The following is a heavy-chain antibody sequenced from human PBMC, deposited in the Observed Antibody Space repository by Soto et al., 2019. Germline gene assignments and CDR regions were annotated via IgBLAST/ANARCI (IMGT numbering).Heavy chain of an antibody. J-gene: IGHJ3*02. D-gene: IGHD1-26*01. V-gene: IGHV4-39*01. CDR3: ADYSGTYNDAFDI. CDR2: IYYSGST. CDR1: GGSITNDAYY. Sequence: SETLSLTCAVSGGSITNDAYYWGWIRKPPGKGLEYIGTIYYSGSTYYNPSLQSRVTISIDTSKSQFSLRLRSVTAADTAVYYCADYSGTYNDAFDIWGHGTMVTVSS.